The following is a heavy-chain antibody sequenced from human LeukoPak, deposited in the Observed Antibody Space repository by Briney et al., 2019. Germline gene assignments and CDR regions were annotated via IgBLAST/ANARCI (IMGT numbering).Heavy chain of an antibody. J-gene: IGHJ5*02. Sequence: SETLSLTCTVSGDSLSGYWSWVRRPAGKGLEWIGRISTSGGTDYNPALKSRITMSVDTSKNQFSLKLRSMTAADTAVYYCARSSSGSYGWFDPWGQGTLVTVSS. CDR3: ARSSSGSYGWFDP. CDR2: ISTSGGT. CDR1: GDSLSGY. D-gene: IGHD1-26*01. V-gene: IGHV4-4*07.